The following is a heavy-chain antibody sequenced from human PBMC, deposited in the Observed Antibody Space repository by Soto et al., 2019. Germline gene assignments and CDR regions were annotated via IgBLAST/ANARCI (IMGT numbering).Heavy chain of an antibody. CDR3: ARDGLAAAAGAGWFDP. D-gene: IGHD6-13*01. V-gene: IGHV1-18*01. CDR2: ISAYNGNT. Sequence: ASVKVSCKASGYTFTSYGISWVRQAPGQGLEWMGWISAYNGNTNYAQKLRGRVTMTTDTSTSTAYMELRSLRSDDTAVYYCARDGLAAAAGAGWFDPWGQGTLVTVSS. J-gene: IGHJ5*02. CDR1: GYTFTSYG.